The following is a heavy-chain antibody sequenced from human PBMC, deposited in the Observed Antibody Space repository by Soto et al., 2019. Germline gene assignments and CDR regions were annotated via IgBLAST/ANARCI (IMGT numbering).Heavy chain of an antibody. Sequence: QVQLVQSGAEVKKPGSSVKVSCKASGGTFSSYGISWVRQAPGQGLEWMGRIIPFLGTTNYAQNFQDRLTVTADTSTKTAFMELSSLRSDGTAVYYCAREGYTSSSIHSFLDSWGKGTLVTVSS. D-gene: IGHD6-6*01. CDR3: AREGYTSSSIHSFLDS. CDR2: IIPFLGTT. V-gene: IGHV1-69*06. J-gene: IGHJ4*02. CDR1: GGTFSSYG.